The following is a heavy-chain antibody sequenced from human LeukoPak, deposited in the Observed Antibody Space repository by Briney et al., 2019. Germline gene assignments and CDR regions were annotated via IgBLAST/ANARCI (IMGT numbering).Heavy chain of an antibody. CDR1: GGSISSSSYY. J-gene: IGHJ4*02. V-gene: IGHV4-39*07. CDR2: IYYSGST. D-gene: IGHD6-19*01. CDR3: AREVAGTSDY. Sequence: PSETLSLTCTVSGGSISSSSYYWGWIRQPPGKGLEWIRSIYYSGSTYYNPSLKSRVTISVDTSKNQFSLKLSSVTAADTAVYYCAREVAGTSDYWGQGTLVTVSS.